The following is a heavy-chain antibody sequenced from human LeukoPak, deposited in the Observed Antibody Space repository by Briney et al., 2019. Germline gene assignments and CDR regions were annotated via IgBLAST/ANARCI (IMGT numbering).Heavy chain of an antibody. V-gene: IGHV3-7*02. J-gene: IGHJ4*02. CDR2: IKEGGSAK. CDR1: GFTFSSYC. CDR3: AKLSLSGTYSPLDY. D-gene: IGHD1-26*01. Sequence: GGSLRLSCAAAGFTFSSYCMAWVRQAPGKGLEWVANIKEGGSAKYYVDSVRGRFTISRDNAKNSLYPQMNSLRAEDTAVYYFAKLSLSGTYSPLDYWGQGTLVAVSS.